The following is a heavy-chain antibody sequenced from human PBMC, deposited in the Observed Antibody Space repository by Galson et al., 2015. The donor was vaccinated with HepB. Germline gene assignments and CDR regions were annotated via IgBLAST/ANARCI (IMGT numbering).Heavy chain of an antibody. Sequence: QSGAEVKKPGESLKISCKGSGYSFTSYWIGWVRQMPGKGLEWMGIIYPGDSDTRYSPSFQGQVTISADKSISTAYLQWSSPKASDTAMYYCARQVAYYDFWSGYDYWGQGTLVTVSS. CDR2: IYPGDSDT. J-gene: IGHJ4*02. D-gene: IGHD3-3*01. V-gene: IGHV5-51*01. CDR3: ARQVAYYDFWSGYDY. CDR1: GYSFTSYW.